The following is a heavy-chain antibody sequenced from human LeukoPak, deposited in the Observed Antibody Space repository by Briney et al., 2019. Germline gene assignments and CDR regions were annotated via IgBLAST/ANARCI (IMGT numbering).Heavy chain of an antibody. CDR2: ISSNGGST. V-gene: IGHV3-64*01. J-gene: IGHJ3*02. Sequence: PGGSLRLSCAASGFTFSSYAMHWVRQAPGKGLEYVSAISSNGGSTYYTNSVKGRFTISRDNSKNTLYLQMGSLRAEDMAVYYCARDLDYGMAFDIWGQGTMVTVSS. CDR3: ARDLDYGMAFDI. D-gene: IGHD4-17*01. CDR1: GFTFSSYA.